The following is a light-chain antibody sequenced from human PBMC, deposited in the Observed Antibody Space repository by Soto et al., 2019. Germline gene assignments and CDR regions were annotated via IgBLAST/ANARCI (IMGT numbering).Light chain of an antibody. Sequence: DIQMTQSPSTLSASVGDRVTITCRASQSISCWLAWYQQKPGKAPKLMMYKASSLESGAPSRFSGSVSATEITLTISSLQADDFASYPCPQYKSYWTFDQGTKVEIK. J-gene: IGKJ1*01. CDR2: KAS. CDR1: QSISCW. CDR3: PQYKSYWT. V-gene: IGKV1-5*03.